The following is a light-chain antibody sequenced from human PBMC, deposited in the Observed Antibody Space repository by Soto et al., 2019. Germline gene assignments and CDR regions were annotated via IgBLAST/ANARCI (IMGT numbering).Light chain of an antibody. CDR2: GAS. CDR1: QSVNSSY. V-gene: IGKV3-20*01. CDR3: QQYGRSPPMYT. J-gene: IGKJ2*01. Sequence: DIVLTQSPGTLSLSPGERATLSCRASQSVNSSYLAWYQQTPGQAPRLLIYGASSRATGIPDRFSGGGSGTDFTLTISRLEPEDFAVYYCQQYGRSPPMYTFGQGTKLEIK.